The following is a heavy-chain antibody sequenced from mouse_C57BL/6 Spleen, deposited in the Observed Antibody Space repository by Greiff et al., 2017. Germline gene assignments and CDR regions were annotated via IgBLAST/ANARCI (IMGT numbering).Heavy chain of an antibody. CDR1: GYTFTSYW. Sequence: QVQLQQPGTELVKPGASVKLSCKASGYTFTSYWMHWVKQRPGQGLEWIGNINPSNGGTNYNEKFKSKATLTVDKSSSTAYMQLSSLTSEDSAVYYWARGTAQATWFAYWGQGTLVTVSA. CDR2: INPSNGGT. CDR3: ARGTAQATWFAY. D-gene: IGHD3-2*02. V-gene: IGHV1-53*01. J-gene: IGHJ3*01.